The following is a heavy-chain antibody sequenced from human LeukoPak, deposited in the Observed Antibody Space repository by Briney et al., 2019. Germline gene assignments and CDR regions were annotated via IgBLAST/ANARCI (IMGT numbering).Heavy chain of an antibody. CDR2: ISSSSSYI. Sequence: PGGSLRLSCAASGFTFSSYSMNWVRQAPGKGLEWVSSISSSSSYIYYADSVKGRFTISRDNAKNSLYLQMNSLRAEDTAVYYCARARIFGVVIHYWGQGTLVTVSS. D-gene: IGHD3-3*01. CDR3: ARARIFGVVIHY. CDR1: GFTFSSYS. J-gene: IGHJ4*02. V-gene: IGHV3-21*01.